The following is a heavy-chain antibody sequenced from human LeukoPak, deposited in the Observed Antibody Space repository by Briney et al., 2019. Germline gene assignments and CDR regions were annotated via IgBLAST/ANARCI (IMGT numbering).Heavy chain of an antibody. CDR1: GGPISGTTYY. D-gene: IGHD4-17*01. Sequence: SETLSLTCSVSGGPISGTTYYWGWVRQSPGKGLEWIGAIYYTWNTYYNPSLKSRATMSLDTSRNQFSLKLSSVTAADTAVYYCARLIKATTHFDYWGQGILATVSS. CDR2: IYYTWNT. V-gene: IGHV4-39*07. CDR3: ARLIKATTHFDY. J-gene: IGHJ4*01.